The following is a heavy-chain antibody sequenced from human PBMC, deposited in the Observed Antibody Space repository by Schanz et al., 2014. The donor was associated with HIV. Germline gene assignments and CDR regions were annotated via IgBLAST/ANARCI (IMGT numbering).Heavy chain of an antibody. CDR3: ARDSYYDRSRYSGYYYYGMDV. CDR1: GFKFSDSW. CDR2: INALGTTT. V-gene: IGHV3-74*01. D-gene: IGHD3-9*01. Sequence: EMQLVESGGGLVQPGGALRLSCVASGFKFSDSWMHWVRQAPGKGLVWVSRINALGTTTAYADSVKGRFAISRDNAKRTLYLQMNSLRAEDTAVYYCARDSYYDRSRYSGYYYYGMDVWGQGTTVTVS. J-gene: IGHJ6*02.